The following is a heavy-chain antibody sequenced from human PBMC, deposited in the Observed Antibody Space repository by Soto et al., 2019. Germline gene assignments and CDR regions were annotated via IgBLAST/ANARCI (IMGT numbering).Heavy chain of an antibody. CDR3: AKADGQQWLLPHLEN. J-gene: IGHJ4*02. D-gene: IGHD6-19*01. CDR1: GFNFNKYA. CDR2: ISCCGGTA. Sequence: EVQLLESGGGLVRPGESLRLSCAASGFNFNKYAMSWVRQAPGEGLEWVSGISCCGGTAYYADSVKGRFTIARDDAKNTLYLDMNSLRVEDTSEYYCAKADGQQWLLPHLENWGRATLVTVS. V-gene: IGHV3-23*01.